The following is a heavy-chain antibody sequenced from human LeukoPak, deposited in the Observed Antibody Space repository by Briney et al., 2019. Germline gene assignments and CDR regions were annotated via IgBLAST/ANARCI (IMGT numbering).Heavy chain of an antibody. D-gene: IGHD3-16*01. V-gene: IGHV3-7*01. CDR3: ARIRGDYYLDY. J-gene: IGHJ4*02. CDR1: GFIFSSYW. Sequence: GGSLRLSCAASGFIFSSYWMTWVRQAPGKGLEWVANIKQAGSENSYVDSVKGRFTISRDNAKNSLYLQINSLRAEDTAVYYCARIRGDYYLDYWGQGTLVSVSS. CDR2: IKQAGSEN.